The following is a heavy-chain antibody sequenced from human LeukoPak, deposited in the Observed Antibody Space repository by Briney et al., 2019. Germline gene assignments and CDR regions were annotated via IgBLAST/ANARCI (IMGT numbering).Heavy chain of an antibody. J-gene: IGHJ6*02. CDR3: ARASNPDYYYYDMDV. V-gene: IGHV3-20*04. Sequence: GGSLRLSCAASGFTFDDYGMSWVRQAPGKGLEWVSGINWNGGSTTYADSVKGRFTISRDNAENSHYLQMNSLRAEDTALYYCARASNPDYYYYDMDVWGQGTTVTVSS. D-gene: IGHD1-14*01. CDR1: GFTFDDYG. CDR2: INWNGGST.